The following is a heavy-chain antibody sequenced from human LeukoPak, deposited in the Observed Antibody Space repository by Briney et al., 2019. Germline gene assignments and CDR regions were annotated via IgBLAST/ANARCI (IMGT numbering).Heavy chain of an antibody. CDR3: ALPPVRGDYSGDY. J-gene: IGHJ4*02. CDR2: IFPGDSET. V-gene: IGHV5-51*01. Sequence: GESLKISCKGSGYTFTRSWIGWVRQMPGKGLEWMGIIFPGDSETRYSPSFQGQVTISADKSISTAYLQWSSVKASDTAMYYCALPPVRGDYSGDYWGQGTLVTVSS. CDR1: GYTFTRSW. D-gene: IGHD3-10*01.